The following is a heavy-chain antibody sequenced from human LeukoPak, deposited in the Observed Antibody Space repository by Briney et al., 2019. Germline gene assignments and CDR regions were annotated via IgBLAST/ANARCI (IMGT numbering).Heavy chain of an antibody. D-gene: IGHD3-10*01. J-gene: IGHJ6*02. V-gene: IGHV3-30-3*01. CDR2: ISYDGSNK. CDR3: ARDAGWAWFGESLGYYGMDV. CDR1: GFTFSSYA. Sequence: GGSLRLSCAASGFTFSSYAMHWVRQAPGKGLEWVAVISYDGSNKYYADSVKGRFTISRDNSKNTLYLQMNSLRAEDTAVYYCARDAGWAWFGESLGYYGMDVWGQGTTVTVSS.